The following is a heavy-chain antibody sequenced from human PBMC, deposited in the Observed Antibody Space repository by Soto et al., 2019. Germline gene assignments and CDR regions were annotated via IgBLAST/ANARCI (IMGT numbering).Heavy chain of an antibody. CDR1: GYTLTELS. CDR2: FDPEDGET. V-gene: IGHV1-24*01. D-gene: IGHD6-13*01. Sequence: WASVKVSCKVSGYTLTELSMHWVRQAPGKGLEWMGGFDPEDGETIYAQKFQGRVTMTEDTSTDTAYMELSSLRSEDTAVYYCATTASRLLYSSRWYWHFDYWGQGTLVTVSS. J-gene: IGHJ4*02. CDR3: ATTASRLLYSSRWYWHFDY.